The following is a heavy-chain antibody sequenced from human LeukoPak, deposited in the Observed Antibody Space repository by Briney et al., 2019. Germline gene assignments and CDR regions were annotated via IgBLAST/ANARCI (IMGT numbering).Heavy chain of an antibody. Sequence: ASVKVSCKASGYTFTGPYIHWMRQAPGQGLEWMGWINPYTCGTKYAQKFQGRVTVTRDTSTNTAYMELSGLRPDDTAAYYCARVGYCTKGVCINFDLWGQGTLVTVSS. CDR1: GYTFTGPY. D-gene: IGHD2-8*01. J-gene: IGHJ4*02. CDR3: ARVGYCTKGVCINFDL. V-gene: IGHV1-2*02. CDR2: INPYTCGT.